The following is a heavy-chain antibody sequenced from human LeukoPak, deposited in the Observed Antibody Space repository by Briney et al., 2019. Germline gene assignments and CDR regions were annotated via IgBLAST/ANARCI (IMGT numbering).Heavy chain of an antibody. J-gene: IGHJ6*02. CDR2: IYYGGST. V-gene: IGHV4-59*08. D-gene: IGHD1-7*01. CDR3: ARHSFRNYGGLYYYYYYGMDV. CDR1: GGSISSYY. Sequence: SEALPLTCTVPGGSISSYYWSWIRHPPEKGLEWIGYIYYGGSTNYNPSLKSRVTLSVDTSKNQFSLNLSCVTATDTAVYYCARHSFRNYGGLYYYYYYGMDVWGQGTTVTVSS.